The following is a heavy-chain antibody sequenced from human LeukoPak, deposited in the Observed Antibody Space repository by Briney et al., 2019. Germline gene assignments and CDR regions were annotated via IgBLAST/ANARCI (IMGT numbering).Heavy chain of an antibody. CDR1: GGSISSTNSY. Sequence: SSETLSLTCTASGGSISSTNSYWGWIRQSPRTGLEWIGNIYSSGSSYYNPSLKSRVTISIDTSENQFSLKLTSVTAADTAVYYCARKREGPTTGIDHWGQGTLVTVSS. J-gene: IGHJ4*02. CDR3: ARKREGPTTGIDH. CDR2: IYSSGSS. D-gene: IGHD1-26*01. V-gene: IGHV4-39*07.